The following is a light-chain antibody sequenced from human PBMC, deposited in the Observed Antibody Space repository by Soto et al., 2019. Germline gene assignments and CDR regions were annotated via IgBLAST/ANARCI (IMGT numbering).Light chain of an antibody. V-gene: IGLV2-23*01. CDR3: CSYTGSGTLLV. CDR2: EDN. J-gene: IGLJ3*02. Sequence: QSALTQPASVSGSPGQSITISCSGASSDVGSLKFVAWYQQHPGKAPKVLIYEDNKRPSGISFRFSGSKSGNTASLTISGLQPDDESHFYCCSYTGSGTLLVFGGGTKLTVL. CDR1: SSDVGSLKF.